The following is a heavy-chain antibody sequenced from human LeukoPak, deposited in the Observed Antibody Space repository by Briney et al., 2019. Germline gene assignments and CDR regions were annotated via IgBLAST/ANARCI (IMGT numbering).Heavy chain of an antibody. J-gene: IGHJ5*02. Sequence: AGGPMTLSCAASTSTFSSYAMSWARHVPAKGLECASAISGSGGSTYYADSVKGRFTISRDNSKNTLYLQMNSLTAEDTAVYYRSNNHPYFAPLCPPPRSHPWAQGPLVTVSS. V-gene: IGHV3-23*01. CDR3: SNNHPYFAPLCPPPRSHP. CDR2: ISGSGGST. CDR1: TSTFSSYA. D-gene: IGHD2/OR15-2a*01.